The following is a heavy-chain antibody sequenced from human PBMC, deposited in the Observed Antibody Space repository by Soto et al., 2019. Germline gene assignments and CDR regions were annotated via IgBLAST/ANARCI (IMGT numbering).Heavy chain of an antibody. J-gene: IGHJ6*02. CDR1: GYTFTGYY. D-gene: IGHD6-19*01. CDR3: AIFSSDRGYYYYGMDV. CDR2: INPNSGGT. Sequence: QVQLVQSGAEVKKPGASVKVSCKASGYTFTGYYMHWVRQAPGQGLEWMGWINPNSGGTNYAQKFQGWVTMTRDTSISTAYMELSRLRSDDTAVYYCAIFSSDRGYYYYGMDVWGQGTTVTVSS. V-gene: IGHV1-2*04.